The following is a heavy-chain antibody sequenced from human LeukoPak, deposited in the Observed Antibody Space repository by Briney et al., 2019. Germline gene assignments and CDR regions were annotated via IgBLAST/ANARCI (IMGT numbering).Heavy chain of an antibody. CDR3: ARLSPVYDPYYFDF. CDR2: IHYAGST. D-gene: IGHD5/OR15-5a*01. J-gene: IGHJ4*02. CDR1: GQSISTDNH. V-gene: IGHV4-38-2*02. Sequence: SETLSLTCIVSGQSISTDNHWGWIRQSPGKGLEWIGTIHYAGSTYYNPSLKSRVTMSLVTSKDQFSLRLTHVTAADTAIYYCARLSPVYDPYYFDFWGQGTLVTVSS.